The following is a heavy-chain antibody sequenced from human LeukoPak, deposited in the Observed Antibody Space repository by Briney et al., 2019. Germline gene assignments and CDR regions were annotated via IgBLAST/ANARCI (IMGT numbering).Heavy chain of an antibody. CDR3: ARGSVTPDAGY. CDR2: IYYSGST. V-gene: IGHV4-59*01. D-gene: IGHD4-17*01. Sequence: PSETLSLTCTVSGGSISSYYWSWIRQPPGKGLGWIGYIYYSGSTNYNPSLKSRVTISVDTSKNQVSLKLNSVTAADTAVYYCARGSVTPDAGYWGPGTLVTVSS. CDR1: GGSISSYY. J-gene: IGHJ4*02.